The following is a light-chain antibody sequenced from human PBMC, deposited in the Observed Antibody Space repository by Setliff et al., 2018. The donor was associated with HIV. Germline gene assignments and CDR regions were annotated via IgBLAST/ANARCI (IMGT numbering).Light chain of an antibody. CDR1: SSDVGGYDY. J-gene: IGLJ1*01. Sequence: QSALTQPASVSGSPGQSITISCTGTSSDVGGYDYVSWYPQHPGKAPKLLIYEVSKRPSGVSNRFSGSKSGNTASLTISGLQAEDEADYYCSSYTSSSTLDYGFGTGTKVTV. CDR2: EVS. V-gene: IGLV2-14*01. CDR3: SSYTSSSTLDYG.